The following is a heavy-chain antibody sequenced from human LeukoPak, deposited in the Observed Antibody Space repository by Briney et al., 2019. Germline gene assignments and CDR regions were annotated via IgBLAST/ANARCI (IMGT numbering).Heavy chain of an antibody. Sequence: ASVKVSCKASGYTFSDFYIHWVRPAPGQRLEYVGWITPKSGDTYSPQRFQGRVTMTRDASISTAYMELSSLRSDDTAVYFCARVRLADERAWAYWGQGTLVTVSS. CDR2: ITPKSGDT. J-gene: IGHJ4*02. V-gene: IGHV1-2*02. CDR1: GYTFSDFY. D-gene: IGHD3-3*02. CDR3: ARVRLADERAWAY.